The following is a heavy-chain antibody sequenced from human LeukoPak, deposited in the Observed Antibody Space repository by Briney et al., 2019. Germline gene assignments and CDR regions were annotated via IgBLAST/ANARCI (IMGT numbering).Heavy chain of an antibody. CDR2: IIPIFGTA. CDR3: ARDDVGYYDSSGYYNWFDP. Sequence: ASVKVSCKASGGTFSSYAISWVRQAPGQGLEWMGGIIPIFGTANYAQKFQGRVTITTNESTSTAYMELSSLRSEDTAVYYCARDDVGYYDSSGYYNWFDPWGQGTLVTVSS. J-gene: IGHJ5*02. V-gene: IGHV1-69*05. CDR1: GGTFSSYA. D-gene: IGHD3-22*01.